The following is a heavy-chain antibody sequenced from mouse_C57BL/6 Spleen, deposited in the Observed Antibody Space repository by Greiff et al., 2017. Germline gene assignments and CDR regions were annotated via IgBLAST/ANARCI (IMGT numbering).Heavy chain of an antibody. V-gene: IGHV3-6*01. J-gene: IGHJ4*01. Sequence: EVKLMESGPGLVKPSQSLSLTCSVTGYSITSGYYWNWIRQFPGNKLEWMGYISYDGSNNYNPSLKNRISITRDTSKNQFFLKLNSVTTEDTATYYGAREGDYSNRYYYAMDYWGQGTSVTVSS. D-gene: IGHD2-5*01. CDR3: AREGDYSNRYYYAMDY. CDR2: ISYDGSN. CDR1: GYSITSGYY.